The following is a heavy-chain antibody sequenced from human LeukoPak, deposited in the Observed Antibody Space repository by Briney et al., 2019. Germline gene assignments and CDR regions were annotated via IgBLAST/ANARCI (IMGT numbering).Heavy chain of an antibody. J-gene: IGHJ6*02. Sequence: GRSLRLSCAASGFTFSSYGMHWVRQAPGKGLEWVAVIWYDGSNKYYADSVKGRFTISRDNSKNTLYLQMNSLRAEDTAVYYCARDLEPNYYYYYDMDVWGQGTTVTVSS. V-gene: IGHV3-33*01. CDR2: IWYDGSNK. CDR3: ARDLEPNYYYYYDMDV. CDR1: GFTFSSYG.